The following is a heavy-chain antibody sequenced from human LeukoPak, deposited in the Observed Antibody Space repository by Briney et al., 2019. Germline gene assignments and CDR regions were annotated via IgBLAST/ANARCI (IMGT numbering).Heavy chain of an antibody. V-gene: IGHV3-30*18. J-gene: IGHJ4*02. CDR1: GFTFSSYG. D-gene: IGHD3-10*01. CDR3: ANGMGAPAMVRGPSVDY. Sequence: PGGSLRLSCSASGFTFSSYGMHWVRQAPGKGPEGVAVISYDGSNKYYADSVKGRFTISRDNSKNTLYLQMNSLRAEDTAVYYCANGMGAPAMVRGPSVDYWGQGTLVTVSS. CDR2: ISYDGSNK.